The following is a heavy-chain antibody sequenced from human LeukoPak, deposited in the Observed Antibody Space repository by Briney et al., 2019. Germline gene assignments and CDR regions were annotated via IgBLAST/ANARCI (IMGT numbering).Heavy chain of an antibody. CDR3: ARGRISNWGFEGTLFDA. V-gene: IGHV4-59*01. Sequence: SEALSLTCTVSGGSLNSYYWSWIRQPPGKGLEWIGFITHSGGTDFDSSLGGRVTISVDTSKNQFSLRLTSMTAADTAVYFCARGRISNWGFEGTLFDAWGQGVLVTVSS. D-gene: IGHD7-27*01. J-gene: IGHJ4*02. CDR1: GGSLNSYY. CDR2: ITHSGGT.